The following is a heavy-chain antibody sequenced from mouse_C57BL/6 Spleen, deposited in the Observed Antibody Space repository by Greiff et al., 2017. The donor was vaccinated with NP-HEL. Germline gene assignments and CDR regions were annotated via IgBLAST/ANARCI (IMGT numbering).Heavy chain of an antibody. V-gene: IGHV1-64*01. CDR1: GYTFTSYW. CDR2: IHPNSGST. J-gene: IGHJ2*01. D-gene: IGHD2-5*01. Sequence: VQLQQPGAELVKPGASVKLSCKASGYTFTSYWMHWVKQRPGQGLEWIGMIHPNSGSTNYNEKFKSKATLTVDKSSSTAYMQLSSLTSEDSAVYYCARSRAYYSNLYYFDYWGQGTTLTVSS. CDR3: ARSRAYYSNLYYFDY.